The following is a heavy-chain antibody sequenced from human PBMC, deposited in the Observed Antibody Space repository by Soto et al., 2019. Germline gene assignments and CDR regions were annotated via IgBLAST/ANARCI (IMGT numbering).Heavy chain of an antibody. CDR3: ATSFRYFDS. CDR2: VSGTASRT. V-gene: IGHV3-23*01. Sequence: PGGSLRLSCAGSGFTPTTTPLSWVRQPPGKGLEWVATVSGTASRTYYVDSVKGRFFISRDNSKNTVTLQMNNLTIDDTAVYYCATSFRYFDSWGQGTLVTVSS. CDR1: GFTPTTTP. J-gene: IGHJ4*02.